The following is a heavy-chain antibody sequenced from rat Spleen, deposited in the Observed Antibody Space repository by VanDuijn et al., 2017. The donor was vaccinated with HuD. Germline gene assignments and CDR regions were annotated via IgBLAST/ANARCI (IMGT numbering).Heavy chain of an antibody. V-gene: IGHV5-25*01. J-gene: IGHJ3*01. Sequence: EVQLVESGGGLVQPGRSMKLSCAASGFTFSNYGMAWVRQAPKKGLEWVAYISYDGGSTYYRDSVKGRFTISRENAKSTLYLKMDSLRSEDTATYYCARPAGYVYNLNWFGYWGQGTLVTVSS. CDR3: ARPAGYVYNLNWFGY. CDR1: GFTFSNYG. CDR2: ISYDGGST. D-gene: IGHD1-9*01.